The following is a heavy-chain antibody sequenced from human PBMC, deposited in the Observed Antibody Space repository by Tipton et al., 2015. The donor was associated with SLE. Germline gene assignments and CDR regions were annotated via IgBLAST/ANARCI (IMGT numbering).Heavy chain of an antibody. V-gene: IGHV4-34*12. J-gene: IGHJ2*01. CDR1: GDSLSGQY. CDR3: ARQRGYYDGTPFPPWNFDL. Sequence: TLSLTCSVYGDSLSGQYWSWIRQPPGKGLEWIGEVFRGGSTNYSPSLESRVTITVDMSENHFSLNLNSVTAADTAVYFCARQRGYYDGTPFPPWNFDLWGRGTQVTVSS. CDR2: VFRGGST. D-gene: IGHD3-16*01.